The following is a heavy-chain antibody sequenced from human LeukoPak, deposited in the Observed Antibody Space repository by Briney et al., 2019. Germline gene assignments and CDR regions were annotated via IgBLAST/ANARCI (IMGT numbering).Heavy chain of an antibody. CDR2: ISYDGSNK. J-gene: IGHJ5*01. CDR3: AKVRFGSGIYGGFDS. V-gene: IGHV3-30*04. Sequence: PGRSLTLSCAASGFTFSSYAMHWVRQAPGKGLEWVAVISYDGSNKFYADSVKGRFTFSRDNSKNTLYLQMNSLTVEDTAIYFCAKVRFGSGIYGGFDSWGQGAHVTVSS. CDR1: GFTFSSYA. D-gene: IGHD3-10*01.